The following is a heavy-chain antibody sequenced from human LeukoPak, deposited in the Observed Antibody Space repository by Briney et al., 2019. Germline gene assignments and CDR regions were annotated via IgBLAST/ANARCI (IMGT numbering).Heavy chain of an antibody. V-gene: IGHV3-23*01. D-gene: IGHD6-13*01. CDR3: AKQPGIAAAGPFDY. J-gene: IGHJ4*02. Sequence: GGSLRLSCAASGFTFSSYAMSWVRQAPGKGLKWVSALSGSGGSTYYADSVKGRFTISRDNSKNTLYLQMNSLRAEDTAVYYCAKQPGIAAAGPFDYWGQGTLVTVSS. CDR1: GFTFSSYA. CDR2: LSGSGGST.